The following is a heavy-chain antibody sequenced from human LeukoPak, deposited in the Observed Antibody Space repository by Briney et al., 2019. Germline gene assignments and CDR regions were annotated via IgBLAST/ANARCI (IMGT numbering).Heavy chain of an antibody. CDR3: ARDQGITMIVVVITENWFDP. J-gene: IGHJ5*02. D-gene: IGHD3-22*01. CDR2: INAGNGNT. Sequence: GASVKVSCKASGYTFTSYAMHWVRQAPGQRLEWMGWINAGNGNTKYSQKFQGRVTITGDTSMSTAYMELSSLTSEDTAVYYCARDQGITMIVVVITENWFDPWGQGTLVTVSS. CDR1: GYTFTSYA. V-gene: IGHV1-3*01.